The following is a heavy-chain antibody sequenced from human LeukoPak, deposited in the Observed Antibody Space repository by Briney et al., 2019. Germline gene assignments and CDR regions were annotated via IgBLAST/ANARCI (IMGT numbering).Heavy chain of an antibody. Sequence: SETLFLTCSVSGYSISSGYYWAWIRQPPGKGLEWIGTIYHSGNTYYTPSLKSRVTISVDTSKNQFSLNLSSVAAADTAVYYCARIHRSGYYYFDYWGQGTLVTVSS. J-gene: IGHJ4*02. CDR3: ARIHRSGYYYFDY. D-gene: IGHD3-22*01. V-gene: IGHV4-38-2*02. CDR2: IYHSGNT. CDR1: GYSISSGYY.